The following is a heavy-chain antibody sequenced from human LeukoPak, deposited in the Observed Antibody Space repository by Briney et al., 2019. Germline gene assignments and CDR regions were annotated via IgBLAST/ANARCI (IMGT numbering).Heavy chain of an antibody. CDR2: INHSGST. Sequence: SETLSLTCAVYGGSFSGYYWSWIRQPPGKGLEWIGEINHSGSTNYNPSLKSRVTISVDTFKNQFSLKLSSVTAADTAVYYCARAARLRWFDPWGQGTLVTVSS. CDR3: ARAARLRWFDP. D-gene: IGHD6-6*01. J-gene: IGHJ5*02. CDR1: GGSFSGYY. V-gene: IGHV4-34*01.